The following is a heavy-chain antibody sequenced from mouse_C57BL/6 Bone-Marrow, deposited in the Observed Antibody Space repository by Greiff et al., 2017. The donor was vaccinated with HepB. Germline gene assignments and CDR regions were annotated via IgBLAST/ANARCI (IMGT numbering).Heavy chain of an antibody. Sequence: VQLQQSGAELARPGASVKLSCKASGYTFTSYGISWVKQRTGQGLEWIGEIYPRSGNTYYNEKFQGKATLTADKSSSTAYMELRSLTSDDSAVYCCAREGFDYDDAMDYWGQGTSVTVSS. CDR1: GYTFTSYG. V-gene: IGHV1-81*01. D-gene: IGHD2-4*01. CDR2: IYPRSGNT. CDR3: AREGFDYDDAMDY. J-gene: IGHJ4*01.